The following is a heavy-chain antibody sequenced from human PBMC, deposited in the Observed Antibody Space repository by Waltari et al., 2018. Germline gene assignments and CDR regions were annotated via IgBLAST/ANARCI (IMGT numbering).Heavy chain of an antibody. CDR3: ARRSCTGECYAPYVY. CDR1: GYTFTDYH. Sequence: QVQLVQSGAEVTKPGASVKVSCKPSGYTFTDYHIHWVRQAPGQGLEWMGRINPKSGGTYYAQTFQGWVTMTRDTSTSTVYMELSSLKSDDTAGYYCARRSCTGECYAPYVYWGQGSLVTVSS. D-gene: IGHD2-8*02. V-gene: IGHV1-2*04. CDR2: INPKSGGT. J-gene: IGHJ4*02.